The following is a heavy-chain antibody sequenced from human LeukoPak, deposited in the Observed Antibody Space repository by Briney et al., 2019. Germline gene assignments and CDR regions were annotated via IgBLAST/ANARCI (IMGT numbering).Heavy chain of an antibody. CDR3: ARSQQLPQDVFDI. J-gene: IGHJ3*02. Sequence: PGGSLRLSCAAYGFTFSNYWMGWVRQAPGKGLEWVGNIKQDGSEKYYVDSVKGRFTISRDNAKNSVYLQMNSLTADATAKYYWARSQQLPQDVFDIWGQGTMVTVSS. V-gene: IGHV3-7*01. CDR1: GFTFSNYW. D-gene: IGHD5-24*01. CDR2: IKQDGSEK.